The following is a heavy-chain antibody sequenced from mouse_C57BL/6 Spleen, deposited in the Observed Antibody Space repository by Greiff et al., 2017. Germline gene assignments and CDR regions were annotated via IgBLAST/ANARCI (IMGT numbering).Heavy chain of an antibody. Sequence: QVQLQQSGAELVRPGASVTLSCKASGYTFTDYEMHWVKQTPVHGLEWIGAIDPETGGTAYNQKFKGKAILTADKSSSTAYMELRSLTSEDSAVYYCTRNYLKFSYFDYWGQGTTLTVSS. J-gene: IGHJ2*01. D-gene: IGHD1-1*01. V-gene: IGHV1-15*01. CDR1: GYTFTDYE. CDR3: TRNYLKFSYFDY. CDR2: IDPETGGT.